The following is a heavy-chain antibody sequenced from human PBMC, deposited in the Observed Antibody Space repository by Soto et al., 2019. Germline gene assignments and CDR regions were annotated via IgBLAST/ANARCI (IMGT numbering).Heavy chain of an antibody. V-gene: IGHV1-2*01. CDR1: GYTFTAYY. D-gene: IGHD4-4*01. Sequence: QVQLVQSGAEVKKPGASVKVSCKASGYTFTAYYVHWVRQAPGQGLEWMGRVNPHSRGTNYAQKFQGWVTRTSETYINTTYRELSRLKSDDTAVYYCARDLEMTTIGGFGYWGQGTLVTVSS. J-gene: IGHJ4*02. CDR2: VNPHSRGT. CDR3: ARDLEMTTIGGFGY.